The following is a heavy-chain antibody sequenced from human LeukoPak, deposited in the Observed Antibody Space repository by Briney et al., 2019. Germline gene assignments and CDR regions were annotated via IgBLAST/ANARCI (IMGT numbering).Heavy chain of an antibody. V-gene: IGHV3-23*01. J-gene: IGHJ4*02. CDR2: MSADSATT. CDR3: ARKSASGNYPLDY. Sequence: PGGSLRLSCAASGFTFSDYEMNWVRQAPGKGLEWVSVMSADSATTFYADSVKGRFTISRDNAKNTVFLQMSSLRAEDTALYYCARKSASGNYPLDYWGQGTLVTVSS. D-gene: IGHD3-10*01. CDR1: GFTFSDYE.